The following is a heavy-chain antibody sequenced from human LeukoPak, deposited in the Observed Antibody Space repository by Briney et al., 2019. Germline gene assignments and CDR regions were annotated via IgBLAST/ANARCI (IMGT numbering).Heavy chain of an antibody. V-gene: IGHV4-34*01. CDR3: ARTILVYSSLTTDY. D-gene: IGHD6-13*01. CDR2: INHSEST. CDR1: GGSFSGYY. Sequence: TTSETLSLTCAVYGGSFSGYYWSWIRQPPGKGLEWIGEINHSESTNYNPSLKGRVTISVDTTKNQFSLKLSSVTAADTAVYYCARTILVYSSLTTDYWGQGTLVTVSS. J-gene: IGHJ4*02.